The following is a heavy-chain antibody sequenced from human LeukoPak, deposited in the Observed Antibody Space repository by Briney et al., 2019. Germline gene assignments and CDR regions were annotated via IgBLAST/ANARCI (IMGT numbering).Heavy chain of an antibody. V-gene: IGHV4-59*01. CDR2: IYYSGST. J-gene: IGHJ4*02. CDR1: GGSISSYY. Sequence: SETLSLTCTVSGGSISSYYWSWIRQPPGKGLEWIGYIYYSGSTNYNPSLKCRVTISVDTSKNQFSLKLSSVTAADTAVYYCARVERIAVAGHFDYWGQGTLVTVSS. D-gene: IGHD6-19*01. CDR3: ARVERIAVAGHFDY.